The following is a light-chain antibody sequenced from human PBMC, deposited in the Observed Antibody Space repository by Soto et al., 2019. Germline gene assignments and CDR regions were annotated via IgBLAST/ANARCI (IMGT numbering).Light chain of an antibody. J-gene: IGKJ5*01. V-gene: IGKV3-11*01. CDR3: RLRSNWPVT. Sequence: EIVLTQSPATLSLSPGERATLSCRASQSVNNFLAWYRQKPGQAPMLIIYDASNRATGIPARFSGSGSGTDVTHTSSNLEPEDFALYCCRLRSNWPVTFGQGTRLEIK. CDR2: DAS. CDR1: QSVNNF.